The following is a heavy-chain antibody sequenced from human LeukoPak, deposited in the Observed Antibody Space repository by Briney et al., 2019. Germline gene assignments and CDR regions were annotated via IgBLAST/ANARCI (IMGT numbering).Heavy chain of an antibody. D-gene: IGHD3-22*01. CDR3: AREPPGDYDTSGYYYAHFDC. CDR2: ISSSSSTI. Sequence: PGGSLRLSCAASGFTFSSYSMNWVRQAPGKGLEWVSYISSSSSTIYYADSVMGRFTISRDNAENSLYLQMNSLTDEDTAVYYCAREPPGDYDTSGYYYAHFDCWGQGTLVTVSS. J-gene: IGHJ4*02. CDR1: GFTFSSYS. V-gene: IGHV3-48*02.